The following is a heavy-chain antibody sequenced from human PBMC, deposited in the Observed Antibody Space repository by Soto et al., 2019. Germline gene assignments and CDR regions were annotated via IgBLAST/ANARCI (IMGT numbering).Heavy chain of an antibody. J-gene: IGHJ6*02. CDR3: AKGGYSNYYGMDV. CDR1: GYSFTSYW. V-gene: IGHV5-51*01. D-gene: IGHD2-15*01. CDR2: IYPGDSHT. Sequence: GESLKISCKGSGYSFTSYWIGWVRQMPGKGLEWMGIIYPGDSHTTYSPSFQGQVTISADKSISTAYLQWSSLKASDTAMYYCAKGGYSNYYGMDVWGQGTTVTVSS.